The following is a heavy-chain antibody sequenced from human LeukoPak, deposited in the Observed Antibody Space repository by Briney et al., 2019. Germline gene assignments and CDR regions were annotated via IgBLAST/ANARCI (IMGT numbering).Heavy chain of an antibody. Sequence: LGESLKISCQASGYSFTNYWIGWVRQMPGKGLEWMGIIYPGDFDTRYRPSFEGQVTISADKSISTAYLQWSSLKASDSATYYCARLRSSGHYGTDNWGQGTLVTVSS. CDR2: IYPGDFDT. D-gene: IGHD3-22*01. CDR3: ARLRSSGHYGTDN. J-gene: IGHJ4*02. CDR1: GYSFTNYW. V-gene: IGHV5-51*01.